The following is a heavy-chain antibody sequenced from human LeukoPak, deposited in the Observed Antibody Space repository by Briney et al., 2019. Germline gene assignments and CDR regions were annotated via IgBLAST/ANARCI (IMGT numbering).Heavy chain of an antibody. V-gene: IGHV1-18*01. CDR3: ARGRGSTSRY. CDR2: INTYNGNT. D-gene: IGHD5-12*01. J-gene: IGHJ4*02. Sequence: ASVKVSCKASGYTFTNYGITWVRQAPGQGRAWMGWINTYNGNTNYAHNLPGRVTMTAYTSTSTAYMEMRTLLSAETAVYYCARGRGSTSRYWGQGSLVTVSS. CDR1: GYTFTNYG.